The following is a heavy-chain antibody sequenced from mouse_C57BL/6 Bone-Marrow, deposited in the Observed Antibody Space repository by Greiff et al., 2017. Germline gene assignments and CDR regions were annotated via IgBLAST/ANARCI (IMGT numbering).Heavy chain of an antibody. CDR1: GYSFTGYF. CDR3: ARRGGYDPYYFDY. D-gene: IGHD2-2*01. J-gene: IGHJ2*01. Sequence: VQLQQSGPELVKPGDSVKISCKASGYSFTGYFMNWVMQSHGKSLEWIGRINPYNGDTFYNQKFKGKATLTVDKSSSTAHMELRSLTSEDSAVYYCARRGGYDPYYFDYWGQGTTLTVSS. CDR2: INPYNGDT. V-gene: IGHV1-20*01.